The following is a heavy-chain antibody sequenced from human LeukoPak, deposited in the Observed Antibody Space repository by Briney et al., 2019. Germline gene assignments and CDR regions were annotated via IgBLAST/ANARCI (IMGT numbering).Heavy chain of an antibody. CDR2: ISDSGST. CDR3: ARVFRGAVTSNWFDP. D-gene: IGHD4-17*01. Sequence: SETLSLTCTVSGGSINGHYWTWIRLSSGKGLEWIGYISDSGSTNYNPSLKSRVIMSLEASKTEFSLRLNSVTAADTAVYYCARVFRGAVTSNWFDPWGQGTLVTVSS. V-gene: IGHV4-59*11. J-gene: IGHJ5*02. CDR1: GGSINGHY.